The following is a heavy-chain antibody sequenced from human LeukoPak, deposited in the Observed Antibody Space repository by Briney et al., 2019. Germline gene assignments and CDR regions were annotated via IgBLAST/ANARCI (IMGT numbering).Heavy chain of an antibody. V-gene: IGHV4-61*01. CDR3: ARADSYGFYFDY. J-gene: IGHJ4*02. D-gene: IGHD5-18*01. Sequence: SETLSLTCTVSGGSLSSGSYYWSWIRQPPGRGLEWIGYIYYSGSTNYNPSLKSRITISVDTSKNQFSLKLSSVTAADTAVYYCARADSYGFYFDYWGQGTLVTVSS. CDR1: GGSLSSGSYY. CDR2: IYYSGST.